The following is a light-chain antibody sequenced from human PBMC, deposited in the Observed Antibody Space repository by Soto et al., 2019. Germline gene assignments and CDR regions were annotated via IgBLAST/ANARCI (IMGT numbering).Light chain of an antibody. CDR2: PAS. Sequence: DIQMTQSASSLSASVGDRVTITCRASQSISSNLNWHQQKPGKAPKVLIYPASSLQSGVPSRFSGSGSGTDFTLTISSLQPEDFATYYCQQSYSIPYTFGQGTKLEIK. J-gene: IGKJ2*01. CDR3: QQSYSIPYT. CDR1: QSISSN. V-gene: IGKV1-39*01.